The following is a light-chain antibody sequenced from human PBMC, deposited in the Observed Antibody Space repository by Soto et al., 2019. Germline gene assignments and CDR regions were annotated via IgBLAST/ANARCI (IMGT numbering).Light chain of an antibody. J-gene: IGLJ1*01. V-gene: IGLV2-11*01. CDR2: GVN. CDR1: NSDVDDYRY. CDR3: CSYVTTPEI. Sequence: QSALTQPRSVSGSAGQSLTISCTGTNSDVDDYRYVSWYQQFPGKAPKLVIYGVNQRPSGVPNRFSASNSDNTASLTISGLQAEDEADYYCCSYVTTPEIFGTGTKLTVL.